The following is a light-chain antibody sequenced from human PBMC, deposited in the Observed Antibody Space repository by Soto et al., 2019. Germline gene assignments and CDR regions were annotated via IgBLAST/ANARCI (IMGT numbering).Light chain of an antibody. V-gene: IGLV2-11*01. J-gene: IGLJ1*01. CDR1: SSDVGGYNY. CDR3: CSFTTSSPYV. CDR2: DVS. Sequence: QSALTQPRSVSGSPGQSVTISCTGTSSDVGGYNYVSWYQQHPGKAPKLMIYDVSKRPSGVPDRFSGSKSGNTASLTISGLQAEDEADYYCCSFTTSSPYVFGTGTKLTVL.